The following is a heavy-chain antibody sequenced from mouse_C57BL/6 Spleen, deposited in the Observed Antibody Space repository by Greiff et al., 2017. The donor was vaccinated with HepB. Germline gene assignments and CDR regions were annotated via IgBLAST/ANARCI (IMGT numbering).Heavy chain of an antibody. CDR2: IYPRSGNT. V-gene: IGHV1-81*01. J-gene: IGHJ4*01. Sequence: VQLQQSGAELARPGASVKLSCKASGYTFTSYGISWVKQRTGQGLEWIGEIYPRSGNTYYNEKFKGKATLTADKSSSTAYMELRSLTSEDSAVYFCAGPYDYDGRGYAMDYWGQGTSVTVSS. CDR3: AGPYDYDGRGYAMDY. CDR1: GYTFTSYG. D-gene: IGHD2-4*01.